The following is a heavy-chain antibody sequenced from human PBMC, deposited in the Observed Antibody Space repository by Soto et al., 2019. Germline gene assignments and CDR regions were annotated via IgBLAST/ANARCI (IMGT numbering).Heavy chain of an antibody. J-gene: IGHJ6*02. CDR2: ISYDGSSK. CDR3: AKGLNYNPKAPMDV. D-gene: IGHD1-1*01. Sequence: QVQLEESGGGVVQPGRSLRLSCAASRLTFSSYAMHWVRQAPGKGLEWVAVISYDGSSKYYVDSVKGRFTISRDNSKNTLYLQMNSLIGEDTAVYFCAKGLNYNPKAPMDVWGQGTTVTVSS. V-gene: IGHV3-30*18. CDR1: RLTFSSYA.